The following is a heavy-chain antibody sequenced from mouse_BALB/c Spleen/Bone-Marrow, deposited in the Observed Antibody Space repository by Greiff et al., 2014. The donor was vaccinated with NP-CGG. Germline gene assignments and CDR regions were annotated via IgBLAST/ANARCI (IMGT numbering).Heavy chain of an antibody. D-gene: IGHD1-1*01. CDR2: ISSGGSYT. CDR3: ARDGYGSSD. CDR1: GFTFRTYS. J-gene: IGHJ3*01. V-gene: IGHV5-9-4*01. Sequence: VQLKGSGGVLVKPGGALKLSCGASGFTFRTYSLSLVCPSPEKRVEWVAEISSGGSYTYYPDTVTGRFTISRDNAKNTLYLEMSSLRSEDTAMYYCARDGYGSSDWGQGTLVTVSA.